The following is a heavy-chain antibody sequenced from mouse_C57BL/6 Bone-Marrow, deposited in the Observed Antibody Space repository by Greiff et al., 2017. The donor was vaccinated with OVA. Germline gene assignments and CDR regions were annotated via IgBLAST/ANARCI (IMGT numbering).Heavy chain of an antibody. Sequence: EVMLVESGGGLVQPGGSLKLSCAASGFTFSDYYMYWVRQTPEKRLEWVAYISNGGGSTYYPDTVKGRFTISRDNAKNTLYLQMSRLKSEDTAMYYCARHQGSPSWFAYWGQGTLVTVSA. V-gene: IGHV5-12*01. CDR3: ARHQGSPSWFAY. CDR1: GFTFSDYY. CDR2: ISNGGGST. J-gene: IGHJ3*01. D-gene: IGHD3-3*01.